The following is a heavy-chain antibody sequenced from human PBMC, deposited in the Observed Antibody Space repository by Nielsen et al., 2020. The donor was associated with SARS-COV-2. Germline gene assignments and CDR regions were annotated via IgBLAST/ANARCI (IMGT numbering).Heavy chain of an antibody. CDR2: ISYDGSNK. D-gene: IGHD3-3*01. Sequence: VRQAPGKGLEWVAVISYDGSNKYYADSVKGRFTISRDNSKNTLYLQMNSLRAEDTAVYYCARGGYDFWSGVYYYYGMDVWGQGTTVTVSS. CDR3: ARGGYDFWSGVYYYYGMDV. J-gene: IGHJ6*02. V-gene: IGHV3-30-3*01.